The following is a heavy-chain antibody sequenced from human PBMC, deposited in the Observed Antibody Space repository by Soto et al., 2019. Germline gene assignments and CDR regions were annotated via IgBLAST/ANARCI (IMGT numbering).Heavy chain of an antibody. D-gene: IGHD3-16*02. CDR1: GASINSYS. CDR3: ARSFYLDAFDI. J-gene: IGHJ3*02. Sequence: SETLSLTCTVSGASINSYSWSWIRQPAGKGLEWVGQFYASGTTKYNPALKSRVTMSLDTSKNQFSLRLNSVTAADTAVYFCARSFYLDAFDIWGQGTMVT. V-gene: IGHV4-4*07. CDR2: FYASGTT.